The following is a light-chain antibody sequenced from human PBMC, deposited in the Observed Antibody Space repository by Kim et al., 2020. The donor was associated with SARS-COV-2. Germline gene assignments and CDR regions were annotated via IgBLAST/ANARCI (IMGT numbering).Light chain of an antibody. Sequence: SVSPGESATLSCRASQSVSNYLAWYQLKPGQAPRLLIYGASTRATGIPARFSGSGSGTEFTLTISSLQSEDSAVYSCQQYNNWPYSLGKGTKLEI. CDR1: QSVSNY. CDR3: QQYNNWPYS. CDR2: GAS. V-gene: IGKV3-15*01. J-gene: IGKJ2*03.